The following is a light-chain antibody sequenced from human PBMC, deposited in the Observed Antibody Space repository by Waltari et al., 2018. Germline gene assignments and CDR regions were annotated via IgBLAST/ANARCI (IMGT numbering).Light chain of an antibody. CDR2: VNGDGSH. V-gene: IGLV4-69*01. Sequence: QLVLTQSPSASASLGASVKLTCTLSSGHSSNLLAWLPQPPEKGPRYLMKVNGDGSHSKGDDIPDRFSGSSSGAERYLTISSVQSEDEADYYCQTGGHGTWVFGGGTTLTVL. J-gene: IGLJ3*02. CDR1: SGHSSNL. CDR3: QTGGHGTWV.